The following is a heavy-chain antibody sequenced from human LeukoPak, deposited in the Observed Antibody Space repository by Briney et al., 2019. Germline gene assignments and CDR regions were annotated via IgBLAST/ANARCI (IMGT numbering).Heavy chain of an antibody. CDR2: ISWNSGSI. Sequence: PGRSLRLSCAASGFTFDDYAMHWVRQAPGKGLEWVSGISWNSGSIGYADSVKGRFTISRDNAKNSLYLQMNSLRAEDTALYYCAKDIFSGVGAYYYYGMDVWGQGTTVTVSS. V-gene: IGHV3-9*01. CDR3: AKDIFSGVGAYYYYGMDV. CDR1: GFTFDDYA. D-gene: IGHD1-26*01. J-gene: IGHJ6*02.